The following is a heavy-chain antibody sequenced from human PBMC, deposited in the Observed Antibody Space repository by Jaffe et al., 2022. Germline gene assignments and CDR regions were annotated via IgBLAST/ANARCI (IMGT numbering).Heavy chain of an antibody. D-gene: IGHD5-12*01. J-gene: IGHJ4*02. CDR1: GFTFSSYS. CDR2: ISSSSSYI. V-gene: IGHV3-21*01. Sequence: EVQLVESGGGLVKPGGSLRLSCAASGFTFSSYSMNWVRQAPGKGLEWVSSISSSSSYIYYADSVKGRFTISRDNAKNSLYLQMNSLRAEDTAVYYCARDKAIVATIKEHFDYWGQGTLVTVSS. CDR3: ARDKAIVATIKEHFDY.